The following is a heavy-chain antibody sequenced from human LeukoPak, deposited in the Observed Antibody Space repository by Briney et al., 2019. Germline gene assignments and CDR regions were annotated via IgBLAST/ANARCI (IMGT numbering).Heavy chain of an antibody. D-gene: IGHD2-2*01. CDR3: ARTPGDCSSTSCYEYFQH. Sequence: SVKVSCKASGGTFSSYAISWVRQAPGQGLEWMGRIIPILGIANYAQKFQGRVTITADKSTSTAYMELSSLRSEDTAVYYCARTPGDCSSTSCYEYFQHWGQGTLVTVSS. CDR2: IIPILGIA. J-gene: IGHJ1*01. V-gene: IGHV1-69*04. CDR1: GGTFSSYA.